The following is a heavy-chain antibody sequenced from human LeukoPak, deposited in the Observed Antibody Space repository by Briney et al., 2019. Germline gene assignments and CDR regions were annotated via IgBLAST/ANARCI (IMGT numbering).Heavy chain of an antibody. CDR3: ARLTGYSSESWFDP. V-gene: IGHV4-59*01. Sequence: SETLSLTCTVSGGSINSYYWSWIRQPPGKGLEWIGYICYSGSTNYNPPLKSRVTISVHTFKNQFSLKLSSVTAADTAVYYCARLTGYSSESWFDPWGQGTLVTVSS. D-gene: IGHD3-9*01. CDR1: GGSINSYY. J-gene: IGHJ5*02. CDR2: ICYSGST.